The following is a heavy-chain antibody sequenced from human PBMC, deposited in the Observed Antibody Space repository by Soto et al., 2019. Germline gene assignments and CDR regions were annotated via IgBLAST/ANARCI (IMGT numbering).Heavy chain of an antibody. CDR2: IWYDGSNK. J-gene: IGHJ6*03. D-gene: IGHD5-18*01. Sequence: QVQLVESGGGVVQPGRSLRLSCAASGFTFSSYGMHWVRQAPGKGLEWVAVIWYDGSNKYYADSVKGRFTISRDNSKNTLYLQLNSLSTDDTAVYYCARDRGYSYGRDYYYYYMDVWGKGTTVTVSS. CDR1: GFTFSSYG. V-gene: IGHV3-33*01. CDR3: ARDRGYSYGRDYYYYYMDV.